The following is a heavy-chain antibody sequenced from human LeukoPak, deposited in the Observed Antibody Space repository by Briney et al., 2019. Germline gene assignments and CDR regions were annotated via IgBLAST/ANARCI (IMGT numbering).Heavy chain of an antibody. J-gene: IGHJ4*02. D-gene: IGHD5-12*01. Sequence: APVKVSCKASGYTFTSYAMNWVRQAPGQGLEWMGIINPSGGSTSYAQKFQGRVTMTRDMSTSTVYMELSSLRSEDTAVYYCARVVVATWIFDYWGQGTLVTVSS. CDR1: GYTFTSYA. CDR2: INPSGGST. CDR3: ARVVVATWIFDY. V-gene: IGHV1-46*01.